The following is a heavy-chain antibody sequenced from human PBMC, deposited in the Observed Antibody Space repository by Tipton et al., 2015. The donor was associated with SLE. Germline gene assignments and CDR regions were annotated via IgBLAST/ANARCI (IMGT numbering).Heavy chain of an antibody. CDR3: VRHKTATRAFDF. V-gene: IGHV4-34*01. D-gene: IGHD1-1*01. J-gene: IGHJ3*01. CDR2: INHSGCT. CDR1: GGSLSGYY. Sequence: TLSLTCAVYGGSLSGYYWTWIRQPPGKGLEWIGEINHSGCTTYNPSLKSRVTISVDTSKNQFSLNLRSVTAADTAVYYCVRHKTATRAFDFWGQGTLVTVSS.